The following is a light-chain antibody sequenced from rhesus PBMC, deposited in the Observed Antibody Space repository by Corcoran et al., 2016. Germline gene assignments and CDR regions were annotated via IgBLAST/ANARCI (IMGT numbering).Light chain of an antibody. J-gene: IGKJ1*01. V-gene: IGKV1-94*01. Sequence: DIQMTQSPSSLSAAVGDRVTVTCRASQGINKELSWYQQKPGKAPTLLIYAASSLQTGVSSRVSGSGSGTDYTLTISSLQPDDVATYSCLQDYTTPSTFGQGTKVEIK. CDR3: LQDYTTPST. CDR1: QGINKE. CDR2: AAS.